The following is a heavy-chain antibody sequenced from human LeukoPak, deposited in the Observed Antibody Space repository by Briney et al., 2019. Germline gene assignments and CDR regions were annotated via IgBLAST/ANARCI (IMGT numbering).Heavy chain of an antibody. J-gene: IGHJ3*02. Sequence: SGGSLRLSCAASGFTFSAYGMHWVRQAPGKGLEWVAVIAYDGSIKYYADSVKGRFTISRDNSKNTLFLQVNSLRGEDTAVYYCAKTSSGILHDAFDIWGQGTMVTVSS. CDR3: AKTSSGILHDAFDI. V-gene: IGHV3-30*18. CDR2: IAYDGSIK. CDR1: GFTFSAYG. D-gene: IGHD3-22*01.